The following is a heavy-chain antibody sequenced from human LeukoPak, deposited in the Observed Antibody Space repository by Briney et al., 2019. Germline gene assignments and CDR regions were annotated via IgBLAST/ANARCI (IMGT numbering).Heavy chain of an antibody. CDR3: ATDIPTNSDRDY. V-gene: IGHV4-39*01. D-gene: IGHD1-26*01. J-gene: IGHJ4*02. Sequence: SETLSLTCTVSGGSISSSSYYWGWIRQPPGKGLEWIGSIYYSGSTYYNPSLKSRVTISVDTSKNQFSLKLSSVTAADTAVYYCATDIPTNSDRDYWGQGTLVTVSS. CDR1: GGSISSSSYY. CDR2: IYYSGST.